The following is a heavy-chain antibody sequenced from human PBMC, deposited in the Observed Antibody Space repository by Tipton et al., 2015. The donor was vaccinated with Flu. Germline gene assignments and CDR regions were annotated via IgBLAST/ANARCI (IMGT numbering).Heavy chain of an antibody. Sequence: VQLVQSGGGVIQPGGSLRLTCVVSGFSIFGNIINWVRQAPGTGLEWVSLIYRGSNTYYADSVKGRFTISRDNSKNSVFLQINSLRAEDTAVYYCARERERDSRYFDLWGRGTLVTVSS. CDR2: IYRGSNT. D-gene: IGHD2-21*01. CDR1: GFSIFGNI. J-gene: IGHJ2*01. CDR3: ARERERDSRYFDL. V-gene: IGHV3-53*01.